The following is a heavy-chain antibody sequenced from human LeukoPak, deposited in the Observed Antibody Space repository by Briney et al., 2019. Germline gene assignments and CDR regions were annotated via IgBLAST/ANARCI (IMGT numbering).Heavy chain of an antibody. Sequence: QTGGSLRLSCAASGFTFSSYAMSWVRQAPGKGLEWVSAISGSGGSTYYADSVKGRFTISRDNSKNTLYLQMDSLRAEDTAVYYCAKDRSPLLWFGEIRGDTDYWGQGTLVTVSS. V-gene: IGHV3-23*01. D-gene: IGHD3-10*01. CDR2: ISGSGGST. J-gene: IGHJ4*02. CDR1: GFTFSSYA. CDR3: AKDRSPLLWFGEIRGDTDY.